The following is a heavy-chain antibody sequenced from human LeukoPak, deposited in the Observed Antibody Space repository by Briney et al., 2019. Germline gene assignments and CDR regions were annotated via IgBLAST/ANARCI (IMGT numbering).Heavy chain of an antibody. CDR3: ASALTSSSWYDDY. Sequence: SETLSLTCAVYGGSFSGYYWGWIRQPPGKGLEWIGEINHSGSTNYNPSLKSRVTISVDTSKNQFSLKLSSVTAADTAVYYCASALTSSSWYDDYWGQGTLVTVSS. J-gene: IGHJ4*02. V-gene: IGHV4-34*01. CDR1: GGSFSGYY. CDR2: INHSGST. D-gene: IGHD6-13*01.